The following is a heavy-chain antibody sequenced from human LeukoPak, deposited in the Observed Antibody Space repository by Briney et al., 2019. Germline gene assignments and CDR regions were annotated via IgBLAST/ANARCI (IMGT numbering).Heavy chain of an antibody. CDR2: INPNSGGT. CDR3: ARDQPRSGYSGYDALD. V-gene: IGHV1-2*02. CDR1: GYTFTGYY. Sequence: ASVKVSCKASGYTFTGYYMHWVRQAPGQGLEWMGWINPNSGGTNYAQKFQGRVTMTRDTSISTAYMELSRLRSDDTAVYYCARDQPRSGYSGYDALDWGQGTLVTVSS. D-gene: IGHD5-12*01. J-gene: IGHJ4*02.